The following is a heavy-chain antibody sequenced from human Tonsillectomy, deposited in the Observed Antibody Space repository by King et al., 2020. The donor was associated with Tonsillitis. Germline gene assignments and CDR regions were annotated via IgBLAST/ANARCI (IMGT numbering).Heavy chain of an antibody. J-gene: IGHJ5*02. CDR1: GGTFSSYA. CDR3: AQTRVVAATLPWCFDP. Sequence: VQLVQSGAEVKKPGSSVKVSCKASGGTFSSYAISWVRQAPGQGLEWMGGIIPIFGTANYAQKFQGRVTITADESTSTAYMELSSLRSEDTAVYYCAQTRVVAATLPWCFDPWGQGTLVTVSS. D-gene: IGHD2-15*01. V-gene: IGHV1-69*01. CDR2: IIPIFGTA.